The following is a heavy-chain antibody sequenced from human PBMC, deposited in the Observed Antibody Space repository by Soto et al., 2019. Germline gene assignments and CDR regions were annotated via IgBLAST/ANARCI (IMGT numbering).Heavy chain of an antibody. CDR1: GGSISSGGYY. D-gene: IGHD1-7*01. CDR3: ARTRKNNWNYLFDY. CDR2: IYYSGST. Sequence: SETLSLTCTVSGGSISSGGYYWSWIRQHPGKGLEWIGYIYYSGSTYYNPSLKSRVIISVDTSKNQFSLKLSSVTAADTAVYYCARTRKNNWNYLFDYWGQGTLVTVSS. V-gene: IGHV4-31*03. J-gene: IGHJ4*02.